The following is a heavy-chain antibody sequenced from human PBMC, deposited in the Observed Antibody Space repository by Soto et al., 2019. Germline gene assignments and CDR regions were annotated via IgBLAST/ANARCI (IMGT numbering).Heavy chain of an antibody. D-gene: IGHD6-19*01. Sequence: GGSLRLSCAASGFTFSDYYMSWIRQAPGKGLEWVSSINSSSSYIYYADSVKGRFTISRDNAKNSLYLQMNSLRAEDTAVYYCAREQWLVDYYYGMDVWGQGTTVTVSS. CDR1: GFTFSDYY. V-gene: IGHV3-11*06. J-gene: IGHJ6*02. CDR3: AREQWLVDYYYGMDV. CDR2: INSSSSYI.